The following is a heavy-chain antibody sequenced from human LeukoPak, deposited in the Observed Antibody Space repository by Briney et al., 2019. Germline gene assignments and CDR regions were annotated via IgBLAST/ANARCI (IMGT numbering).Heavy chain of an antibody. CDR2: MSYDGSNI. CDR3: AKKFPGTVAAGPDY. Sequence: GGSLRLSCAASGFTFSSYGMHWVRQAPGKGLEWVAVMSYDGSNIYYADSVKGRFTISRDNSKNTLYLQMNSLRAEDTAVYYCAKKFPGTVAAGPDYWGQGTLVTVSS. J-gene: IGHJ4*02. D-gene: IGHD6-13*01. V-gene: IGHV3-30*18. CDR1: GFTFSSYG.